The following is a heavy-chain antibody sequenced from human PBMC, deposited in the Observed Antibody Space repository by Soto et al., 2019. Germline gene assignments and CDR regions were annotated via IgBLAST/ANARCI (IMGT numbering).Heavy chain of an antibody. J-gene: IGHJ5*02. D-gene: IGHD3-10*01. CDR1: GGSISSGGYY. Sequence: NPSETLSLTCTVSGGSISSGGYYWSWIRQHPGKGLEWIGYIYYSGSTYYNPSLKSRVTISVDTSKNQFSLKLSSVTAADTAVYYCAREGGITMMRGWFDPWGQGTLVTVSS. CDR3: AREGGITMMRGWFDP. CDR2: IYYSGST. V-gene: IGHV4-31*03.